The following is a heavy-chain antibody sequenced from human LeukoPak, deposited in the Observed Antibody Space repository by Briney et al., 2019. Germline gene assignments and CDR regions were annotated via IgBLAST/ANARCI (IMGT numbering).Heavy chain of an antibody. CDR3: ARGPAAAVDY. V-gene: IGHV4-39*01. Sequence: PSEALSLTCTVSGGSISSSSYCWGWIRQPPGKGLEWIGSIYYSGSTYYNPSLKSRVTISVDTSKNQFSLKLSSVTAADTAVYYCARGPAAAVDYWGQGTLVTVSS. CDR1: GGSISSSSYC. CDR2: IYYSGST. D-gene: IGHD6-13*01. J-gene: IGHJ4*02.